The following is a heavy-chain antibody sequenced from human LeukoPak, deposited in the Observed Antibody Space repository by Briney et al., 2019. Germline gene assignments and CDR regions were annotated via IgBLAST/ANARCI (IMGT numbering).Heavy chain of an antibody. D-gene: IGHD2-2*02. J-gene: IGHJ3*02. CDR2: VYYSGST. CDR1: GGSISSYY. CDR3: ARNTPHGAFDI. Sequence: SETLSLTCTVSGGSISSYYWGWIRQPPGKGLEWIGSVYYSGSTYYNPSLKSRVTISVDRSKNQFSLKLSSVTAADTAVYYCARNTPHGAFDIWGQGTMVTVSS. V-gene: IGHV4-39*07.